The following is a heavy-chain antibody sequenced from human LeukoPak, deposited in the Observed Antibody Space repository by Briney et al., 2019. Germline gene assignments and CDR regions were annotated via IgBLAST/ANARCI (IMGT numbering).Heavy chain of an antibody. CDR3: ARDTGGSGSYYNEGSNWFDP. D-gene: IGHD3-10*01. V-gene: IGHV4-39*07. CDR1: GDSISNTNYY. J-gene: IGHJ5*02. Sequence: PSETLSLTCTVSGDSISNTNYYWGWIRQPPGKGLEWIGSIYYSGRTYYNPSLKSRVTISVDTSKKQFSLRLSSVTAADTAVYYCARDTGGSGSYYNEGSNWFDPWGQGTLVTVSS. CDR2: IYYSGRT.